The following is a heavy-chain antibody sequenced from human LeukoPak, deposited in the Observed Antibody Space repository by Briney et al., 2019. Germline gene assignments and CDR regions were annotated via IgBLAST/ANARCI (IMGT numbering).Heavy chain of an antibody. V-gene: IGHV3-53*01. Sequence: GGSLRLSCAASGFTVSSNHMSWVRQAPGKGLEWVSVIYSGGSTYYADSVKGRFTISRDNSKNTLYLQMNSLRAEDTAVYYCARVRAITMVRGVPNRFDPWGQGTLVTVSS. CDR1: GFTVSSNH. D-gene: IGHD3-10*01. CDR2: IYSGGST. J-gene: IGHJ5*02. CDR3: ARVRAITMVRGVPNRFDP.